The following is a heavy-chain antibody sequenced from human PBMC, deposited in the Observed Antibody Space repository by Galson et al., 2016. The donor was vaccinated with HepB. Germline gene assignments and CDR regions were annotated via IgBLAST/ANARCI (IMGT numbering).Heavy chain of an antibody. V-gene: IGHV4-4*09. CDR3: ARYAYTSGWSHFDS. J-gene: IGHJ4*02. Sequence: GRTNYNSSLKSRVTISVDTSKNQFSLKLSSVTAADTALYYCARYAYTSGWSHFDSWGQGTPVTVSS. CDR2: GRT. D-gene: IGHD6-13*01.